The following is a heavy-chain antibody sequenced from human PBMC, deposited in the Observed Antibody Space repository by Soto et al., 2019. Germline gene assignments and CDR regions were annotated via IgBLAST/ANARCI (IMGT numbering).Heavy chain of an antibody. CDR1: GGSISKFY. D-gene: IGHD3-10*01. V-gene: IGHV4-4*07. CDR3: VRDGSKTLRDWFDP. Sequence: SSETLSLTCSVSGGSISKFYWSWIRKTAGKGLEWMGRVYATGTTDYNPSLRSRVAMSVDISRKTFSLRLTSVTAADTGMYYCVRDGSKTLRDWFDPRGQGKLVTVSS. J-gene: IGHJ5*02. CDR2: VYATGTT.